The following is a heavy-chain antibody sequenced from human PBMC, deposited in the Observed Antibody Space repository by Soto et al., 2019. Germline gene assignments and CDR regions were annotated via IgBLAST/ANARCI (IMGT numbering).Heavy chain of an antibody. V-gene: IGHV1-69*13. J-gene: IGHJ6*02. CDR1: GGTFSSYA. Sequence: SVKVSCKASGGTFSSYAISWVRQAPGQGLEWMGGIIPIFGTANYAQKFQGRVTITADESTSTAYMELSSLRSEDTAVYYCASGGYSSSSSGRWNYYYYGMDVWGQGTTVTVSS. CDR3: ASGGYSSSSSGRWNYYYYGMDV. CDR2: IIPIFGTA. D-gene: IGHD6-6*01.